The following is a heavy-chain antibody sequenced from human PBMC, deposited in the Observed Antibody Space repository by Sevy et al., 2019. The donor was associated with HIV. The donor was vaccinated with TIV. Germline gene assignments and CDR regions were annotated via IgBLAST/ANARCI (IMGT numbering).Heavy chain of an antibody. CDR1: GGXISSSSYY. J-gene: IGHJ4*02. CDR3: ARLGETGDY. Sequence: SETLSLTCTVSGGXISSSSYYWGWIRQPPGKGLEWIGSIYYSGSTYYNPSLKSRVTISVDTSKNQFSLKLSSVTAADTAVYYCARLGETGDYWGQGTLVTVSS. V-gene: IGHV4-39*01. CDR2: IYYSGST. D-gene: IGHD2-21*01.